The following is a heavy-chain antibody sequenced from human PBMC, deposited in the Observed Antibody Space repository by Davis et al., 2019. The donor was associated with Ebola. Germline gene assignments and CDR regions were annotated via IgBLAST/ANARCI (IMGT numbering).Heavy chain of an antibody. D-gene: IGHD2-15*01. CDR2: IYYSGST. V-gene: IGHV4-31*03. Sequence: PSETLSLTCTVSGGSISSGGYYWSWIRQHPGKGLEWIGYIYYSGSTYYNPSLKSRVTISVDTSKNQFSLKLSSVTAADTAVYYCARDLGCSGGSCYSNYFDYWGQGTLVTVSS. J-gene: IGHJ4*02. CDR3: ARDLGCSGGSCYSNYFDY. CDR1: GGSISSGGYY.